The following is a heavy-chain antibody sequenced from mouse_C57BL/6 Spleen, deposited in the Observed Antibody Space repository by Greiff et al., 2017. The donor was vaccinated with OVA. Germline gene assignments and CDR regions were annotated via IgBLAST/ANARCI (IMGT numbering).Heavy chain of an antibody. J-gene: IGHJ4*01. D-gene: IGHD2-3*01. CDR3: ARSLPDEDYAMDY. CDR1: GYTFTSYW. V-gene: IGHV1-69*01. Sequence: QVQLQQPGAELVMPGASVKLSCKASGYTFTSYWMHWVKQRPGQGLEWIGEIDPSDSYTNYNQKFKGKSTLTVDKSSSTAYMQLSSLTSEDSAVYYCARSLPDEDYAMDYWGQGTSVTVSS. CDR2: IDPSDSYT.